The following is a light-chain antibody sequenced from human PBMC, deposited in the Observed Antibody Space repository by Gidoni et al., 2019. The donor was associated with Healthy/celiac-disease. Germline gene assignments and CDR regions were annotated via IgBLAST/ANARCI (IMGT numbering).Light chain of an antibody. CDR2: AAS. Sequence: DIQMTQSPSSLSASVGDRVTITCRASQSISSYLNWYQQKPGKAPKLLIYAASSLQSGVPSRFSGSGSGTDVTLTISSLQPEDFATYYCQQSYRTHLTFGGGTKVEIK. CDR3: QQSYRTHLT. V-gene: IGKV1-39*01. CDR1: QSISSY. J-gene: IGKJ4*02.